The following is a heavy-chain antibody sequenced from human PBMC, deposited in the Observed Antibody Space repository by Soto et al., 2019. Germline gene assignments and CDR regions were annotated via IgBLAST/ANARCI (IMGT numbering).Heavy chain of an antibody. CDR2: MSGTGGST. CDR3: AKGPIRGQPHYPYGMDV. D-gene: IGHD3-10*01. Sequence: HPGGSLRLSCAASGITFDTYAMSWVRQAPGKGLEWVSVMSGTGGSTFYADSVKGRFTISRDNSKNTLYLQMNSLRGEDTAVYYCAKGPIRGQPHYPYGMDVWGQGTTVTVSS. J-gene: IGHJ6*02. V-gene: IGHV3-23*01. CDR1: GITFDTYA.